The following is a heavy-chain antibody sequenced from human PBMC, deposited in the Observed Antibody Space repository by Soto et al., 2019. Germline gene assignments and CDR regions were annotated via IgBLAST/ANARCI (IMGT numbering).Heavy chain of an antibody. CDR1: GGTFSSYR. CDR2: IVPIYRTA. D-gene: IGHD6-13*01. V-gene: IGHV1-69*13. Sequence: SVKVSCKASGGTFSSYRINWVRQAPGQGLEWVGGIVPIYRTADYAQKFQGRVTITADESARTAYMELRSLKSQDTAVYYCARDSGARLSSSWGQGTLVTVSS. CDR3: ARDSGARLSSS. J-gene: IGHJ4*02.